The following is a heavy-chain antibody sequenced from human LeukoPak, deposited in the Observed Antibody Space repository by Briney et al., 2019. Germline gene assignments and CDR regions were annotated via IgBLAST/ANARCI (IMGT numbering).Heavy chain of an antibody. CDR1: GFTFSSYA. D-gene: IGHD4-23*01. V-gene: IGHV3-30-3*01. Sequence: PGGSLRLSCAASGFTFSSYAMHWVRQAPGKGLEWVAVISYDGSNKYYADSVKGRFTISRDNSKNTLYLQMNSLRAEDTAVYYCAREIYGGNSALDYWGQGTLVTVSS. J-gene: IGHJ4*02. CDR3: AREIYGGNSALDY. CDR2: ISYDGSNK.